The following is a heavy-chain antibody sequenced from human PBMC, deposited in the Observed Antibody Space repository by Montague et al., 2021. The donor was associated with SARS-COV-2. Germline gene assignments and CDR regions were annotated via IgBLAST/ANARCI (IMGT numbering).Heavy chain of an antibody. CDR1: GGSINSGGYY. D-gene: IGHD6-19*01. CDR2: IYYSGST. J-gene: IGHJ3*02. Sequence: TLSLTCTVSGGSINSGGYYWSWIRQHPGKGLDWIGYIYYSGSTYYNPSLKSRLTISVDTSKNQFSLKLSSVTAADTAVYYCTGVHFVSSGWYPDAFDIWGKGTMVTVSS. CDR3: TGVHFVSSGWYPDAFDI. V-gene: IGHV4-31*03.